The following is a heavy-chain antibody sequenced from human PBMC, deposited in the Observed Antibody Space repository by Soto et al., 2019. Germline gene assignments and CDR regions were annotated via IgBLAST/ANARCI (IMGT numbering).Heavy chain of an antibody. J-gene: IGHJ4*02. V-gene: IGHV3-23*01. CDR2: ITGGGDNT. CDR3: TQDGGSRDWLTVN. D-gene: IGHD3-9*01. CDR1: GFTFTSYA. Sequence: VQLLESGGDLVQPGGSLRLSCAASGFTFTSYAMSWIRQAPGKGLEWVSAITGGGDNTYYADPVKGRFTISRDNSKNPLYLQMNSLRAEDTAFYYCTQDGGSRDWLTVNWGQGTLVTVSS.